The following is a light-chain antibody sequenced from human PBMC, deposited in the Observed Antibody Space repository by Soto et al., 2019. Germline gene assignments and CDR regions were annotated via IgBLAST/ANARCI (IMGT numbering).Light chain of an antibody. V-gene: IGKV3-15*01. Sequence: EIVMTQSPATLSVSPGERATLSCRASQSVSSNLAWYQQKPGQAPRLLIYGVSTRATGIPARFSGSGSGTEFTLIISSLQSEDSAVYYCQQYNSWLWTFGQGTKVDIK. CDR2: GVS. CDR3: QQYNSWLWT. CDR1: QSVSSN. J-gene: IGKJ1*01.